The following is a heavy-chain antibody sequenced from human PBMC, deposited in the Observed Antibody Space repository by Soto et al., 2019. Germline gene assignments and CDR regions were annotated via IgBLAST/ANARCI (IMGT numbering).Heavy chain of an antibody. J-gene: IGHJ5*02. Sequence: QVQLQESGPGLVKPSQTLSLTCTVSGDSISRGGYYWNWIRQHPRKGLEWIGYIYHSGSTNYNPSLKSRVTISVDTSKNQLSLELSSVTAADTAIYYCARDGAGAYGLGWFDPWGQGILVIVSS. CDR2: IYHSGST. CDR3: ARDGAGAYGLGWFDP. CDR1: GDSISRGGYY. V-gene: IGHV4-31*03. D-gene: IGHD2-21*01.